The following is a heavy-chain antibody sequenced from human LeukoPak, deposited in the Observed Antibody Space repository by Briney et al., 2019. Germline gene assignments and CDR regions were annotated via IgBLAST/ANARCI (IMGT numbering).Heavy chain of an antibody. CDR2: IRKKGYGETT. D-gene: IGHD4-17*01. CDR1: GFSFGDDA. Sequence: GRSLRLSCTASGFSFGDDAWSWFRQAPGRGLEFVSFIRKKGYGETTDYAASVRGRFTISRDDAKSTAYLQMNSPEIEDTALYYCSRGLHDYGDSNYYFDQWGRGTQVTVSS. V-gene: IGHV3-49*03. J-gene: IGHJ4*02. CDR3: SRGLHDYGDSNYYFDQ.